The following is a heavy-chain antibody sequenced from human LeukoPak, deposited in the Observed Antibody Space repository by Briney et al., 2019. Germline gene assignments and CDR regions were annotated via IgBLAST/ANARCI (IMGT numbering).Heavy chain of an antibody. CDR3: ATTSAYWFPNYYGMDV. V-gene: IGHV4-59*08. J-gene: IGHJ6*02. CDR2: IYYSGGT. D-gene: IGHD2-8*02. Sequence: SETLSLTCTVSGGSISSYYWSWIRQPPGKGLEWIGYIYYSGGTNYNPSLKSRVTISVDTSKNQFSLKLSSVTAADTAVYYCATTSAYWFPNYYGMDVWGQGTTVTVSS. CDR1: GGSISSYY.